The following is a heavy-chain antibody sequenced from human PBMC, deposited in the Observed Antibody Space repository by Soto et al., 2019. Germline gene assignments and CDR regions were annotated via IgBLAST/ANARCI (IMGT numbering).Heavy chain of an antibody. V-gene: IGHV3-23*01. Sequence: PGGSLRLSCAASGFTFSSYAMSWVRQAPGKGLEWVSAISGSGGSTYYADSVKGRFTISRDNSKNTLYLQMNSLRAEDTAVYYCAKALSPIVVVVAATLTQAFDIWGQGTMVTVSS. CDR2: ISGSGGST. J-gene: IGHJ3*02. D-gene: IGHD2-15*01. CDR3: AKALSPIVVVVAATLTQAFDI. CDR1: GFTFSSYA.